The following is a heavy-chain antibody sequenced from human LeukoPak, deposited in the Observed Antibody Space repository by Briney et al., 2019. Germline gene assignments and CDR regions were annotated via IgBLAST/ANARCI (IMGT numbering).Heavy chain of an antibody. CDR1: GYTFTGYY. CDR2: INPNSGGT. D-gene: IGHD2-8*01. CDR3: ARGGYCTNGVCYKYSYYYYMDV. Sequence: VASVKVSCKASGYTFTGYYMHWVRQAPGQGLEWMGWINPNSGGTNYAQKFQGWVTMTRDTSISTAYMELSRLRSDDTAVYYCARGGYCTNGVCYKYSYYYYMDVWGKGTTVTVSS. V-gene: IGHV1-2*04. J-gene: IGHJ6*03.